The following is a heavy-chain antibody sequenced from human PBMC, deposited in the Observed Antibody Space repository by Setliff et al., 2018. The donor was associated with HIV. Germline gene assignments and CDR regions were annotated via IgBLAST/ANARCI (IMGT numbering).Heavy chain of an antibody. CDR2: VYYSGGT. D-gene: IGHD3-22*01. Sequence: SETLSLTCTVSGGSVSDTSYYWGWIRQPPGKGLEWLANVYYSGGTYYNPSLNSRVTISVDTSKNQFSLKLSSVTAADTTVYYCARHSGLGGYYSPFDYWGPGTLVTVSS. CDR1: GGSVSDTSYY. CDR3: ARHSGLGGYYSPFDY. V-gene: IGHV4-39*01. J-gene: IGHJ4*02.